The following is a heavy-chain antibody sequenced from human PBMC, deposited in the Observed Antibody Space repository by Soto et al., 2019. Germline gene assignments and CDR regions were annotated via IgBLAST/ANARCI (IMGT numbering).Heavy chain of an antibody. Sequence: QVQLVQSGAEVKKPGSSVKVSCKASGGTFSSYTISWVRQAPGQGLEWMGRIIPILGIANYAQKFQGRVTSTADKSTSTAYMELSSLRSEDTAVYYCARGSDDYGDYGVDYWGQGTLVTVSS. CDR3: ARGSDDYGDYGVDY. CDR2: IIPILGIA. V-gene: IGHV1-69*02. D-gene: IGHD4-17*01. J-gene: IGHJ4*02. CDR1: GGTFSSYT.